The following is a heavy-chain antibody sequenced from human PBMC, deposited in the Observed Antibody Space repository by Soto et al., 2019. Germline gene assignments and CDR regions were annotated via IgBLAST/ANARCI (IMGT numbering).Heavy chain of an antibody. Sequence: QVQLRESGPGLVKPSQTLSLTCSVSGASVAGGSYYWSWVRQPPGKGLEWIGYIPSRGRPFYNPSLSSRGTMSADTSKNQRYLQLTSVTAADTAVYYCARDTYSGYDFGLWGQGTLVTVSS. D-gene: IGHD5-12*01. CDR2: IPSRGRP. J-gene: IGHJ5*02. CDR1: GASVAGGSYY. V-gene: IGHV4-30-4*01. CDR3: ARDTYSGYDFGL.